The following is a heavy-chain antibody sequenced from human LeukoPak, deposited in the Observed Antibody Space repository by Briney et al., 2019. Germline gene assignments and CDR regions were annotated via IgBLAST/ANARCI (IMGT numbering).Heavy chain of an antibody. CDR3: ARDRVLAARPLGPDY. CDR1: GYTFTSYG. J-gene: IGHJ4*02. CDR2: ISAYNGNT. Sequence: ASVKVSCKASGYTFTSYGISWVRQAPGQGLEWMGWISAYNGNTNCAQKLQGRVTMTTDTSTSTAYMELRSLRSDNTAVYYCARDRVLAARPLGPDYWGQGTLVTVSS. D-gene: IGHD6-6*01. V-gene: IGHV1-18*01.